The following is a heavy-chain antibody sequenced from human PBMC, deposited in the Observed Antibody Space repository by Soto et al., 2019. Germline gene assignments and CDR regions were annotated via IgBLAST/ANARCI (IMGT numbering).Heavy chain of an antibody. Sequence: SETLSLTCAVSGGSISSGGYSWSWIRQPPGKGLEWIGYIYHSGSTYYNPSLKSRVTISVDRSKNQFSLKLSSVTAADTAVYYCARALGYCSGGSCFLGNWFDPWGQGTLVPVYS. V-gene: IGHV4-30-2*01. CDR1: GGSISSGGYS. CDR2: IYHSGST. CDR3: ARALGYCSGGSCFLGNWFDP. D-gene: IGHD2-15*01. J-gene: IGHJ5*02.